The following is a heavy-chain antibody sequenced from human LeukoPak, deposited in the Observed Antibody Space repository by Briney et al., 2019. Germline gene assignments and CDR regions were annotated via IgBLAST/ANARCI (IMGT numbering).Heavy chain of an antibody. CDR2: INIISSEI. J-gene: IGHJ3*02. CDR3: ARDRAYAFDN. CDR1: GFTFSSYI. Sequence: GGSLRLSCAASGFTFSSYIMNWVRQAPGKGLEWVSYINIISSEIYYGDSVKGRFTISTDNAKNSVYLQMNSLRDEDTAVYYCARDRAYAFDNWGQGTMVTVSS. V-gene: IGHV3-48*02. D-gene: IGHD3-10*01.